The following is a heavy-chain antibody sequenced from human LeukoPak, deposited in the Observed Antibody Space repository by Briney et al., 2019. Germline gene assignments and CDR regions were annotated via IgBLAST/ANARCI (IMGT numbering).Heavy chain of an antibody. D-gene: IGHD5-18*01. CDR3: ASTDTAMVDSTYYFGY. J-gene: IGHJ4*02. CDR1: GGSISSYY. V-gene: IGHV4-4*07. Sequence: SETLSLTCTVSGGSISSYYWSWIRQPAGKGLEWIGRIYTSGSTNYNPSLKSRVTMSVDTSKNQFSLKLSSVTAADTAVYYCASTDTAMVDSTYYFGYWGQGTLVTVSS. CDR2: IYTSGST.